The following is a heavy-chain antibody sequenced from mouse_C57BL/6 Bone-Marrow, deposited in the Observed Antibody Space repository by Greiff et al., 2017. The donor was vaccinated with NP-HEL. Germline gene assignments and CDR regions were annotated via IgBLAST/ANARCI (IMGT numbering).Heavy chain of an antibody. V-gene: IGHV1-74*01. Sequence: QVQLKQPGAELVKPGASVKVSCQASGYTFTSYWMHWVKQRPGQGLEWIGRLHPSDSDTNYNQKFKGKATLTVDKSSSTAYMQLSSLTSEDSAVYYCAIYGNFFDYWGQGTTLTVSS. D-gene: IGHD1-1*01. CDR3: AIYGNFFDY. CDR2: LHPSDSDT. J-gene: IGHJ2*01. CDR1: GYTFTSYW.